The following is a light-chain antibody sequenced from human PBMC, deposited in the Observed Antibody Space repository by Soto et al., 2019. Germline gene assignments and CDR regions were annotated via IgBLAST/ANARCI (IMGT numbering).Light chain of an antibody. V-gene: IGKV3-11*01. CDR3: QQRSSWPRT. Sequence: EIVLTQSPATLSLSPGERATLSCRASQSVSSYLAWYQQKPGQAPRLLIYDASNRATGIPARFSGSGSGTDLTITISSLEPEDFAVYYCQQRSSWPRTFGRGTKVEIK. J-gene: IGKJ1*01. CDR2: DAS. CDR1: QSVSSY.